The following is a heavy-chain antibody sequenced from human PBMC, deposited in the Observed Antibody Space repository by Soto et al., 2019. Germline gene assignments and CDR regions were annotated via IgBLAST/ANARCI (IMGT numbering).Heavy chain of an antibody. J-gene: IGHJ3*02. Sequence: SETLSLTCTVSGGSISSYYWSWIRQPPGKGLEWIGYIYYSGSTNYNPSLKSRVTISVDTSKNQFSLKLGSVTAADTAVYYCARHDCSGGSCPFDIWGQGTMVTVSS. CDR3: ARHDCSGGSCPFDI. V-gene: IGHV4-59*08. D-gene: IGHD2-15*01. CDR1: GGSISSYY. CDR2: IYYSGST.